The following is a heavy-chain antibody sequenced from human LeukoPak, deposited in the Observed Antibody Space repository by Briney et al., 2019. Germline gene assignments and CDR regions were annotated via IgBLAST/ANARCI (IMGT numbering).Heavy chain of an antibody. Sequence: PGGSLRLFCTASGFPLDNSCLNWVRQAPGKGPEWVATMKPDGSEKYYVDSVKGRFTISRDNAKNSVYLQMDSLRVEDTAVYYCAKDAFWGRGTLVTVSS. CDR1: GFPLDNSC. J-gene: IGHJ4*02. CDR3: AKDAF. CDR2: MKPDGSEK. V-gene: IGHV3-7*01.